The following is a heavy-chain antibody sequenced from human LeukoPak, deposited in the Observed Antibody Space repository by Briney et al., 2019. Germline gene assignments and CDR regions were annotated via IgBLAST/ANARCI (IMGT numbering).Heavy chain of an antibody. CDR3: ARAWRRQQLVMGGDY. CDR1: GGSFSGYY. Sequence: PSETLSLTCAVYGGSFSGYYWSWIRQPPGKGLEWIGEINHSGSTNYNPSLKSRVTISVDASKNQFSLKLSSVTAADTAVYYCARAWRRQQLVMGGDYWGQGTLVTVSS. CDR2: INHSGST. J-gene: IGHJ4*02. V-gene: IGHV4-34*01. D-gene: IGHD6-13*01.